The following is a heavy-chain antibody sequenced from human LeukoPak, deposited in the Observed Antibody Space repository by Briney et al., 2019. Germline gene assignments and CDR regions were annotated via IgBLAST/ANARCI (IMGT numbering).Heavy chain of an antibody. J-gene: IGHJ3*02. CDR2: ISGSGGST. CDR1: GFTFSSYA. CDR3: GRXGIXVXXXXXDI. D-gene: IGHD2-2*01. Sequence: GGSLRLSCAASGFTFSSYAMSWVRQAPGKGLEWVSAISGSGGSTYYADSVKGRFTISRDNAKRSLYLQMNSLRAEDTAVYYCGRXGIXVXXXXXDIWXXGTMVTVS. V-gene: IGHV3-23*01.